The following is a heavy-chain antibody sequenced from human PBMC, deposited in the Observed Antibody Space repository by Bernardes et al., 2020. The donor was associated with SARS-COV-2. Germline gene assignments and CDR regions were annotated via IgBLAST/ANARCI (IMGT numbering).Heavy chain of an antibody. V-gene: IGHV3-23*01. J-gene: IGHJ4*02. CDR2: ISGSSGTTI. CDR1: GFTFSSYA. CDR3: ARAEGPAVVVPIDY. D-gene: IGHD2-15*01. Sequence: GGSLRLSCAASGFTFSSYAMSWVRQAPGKGLEWVSAISGSSGTTIYYADSVKGRFTISRDNAKNSLYLQMNSLRAEDTAVYYCARAEGPAVVVPIDYWGQGTLVTVSS.